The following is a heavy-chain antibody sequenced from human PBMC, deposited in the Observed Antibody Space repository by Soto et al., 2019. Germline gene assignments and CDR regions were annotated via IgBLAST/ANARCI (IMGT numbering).Heavy chain of an antibody. Sequence: QVQLQESGPGLVKPSENLSLTCRVSGGSISSYYWSWIRQPAGKALEWIGYISGSGTTQYNPSLMSRVTISVDTSKDQFSLEVTSMTAADAAVYYGARAWGAYDRCESWGRGILVTVSS. V-gene: IGHV4-4*07. CDR3: ARAWGAYDRCES. CDR1: GGSISSYY. J-gene: IGHJ5*02. CDR2: ISGSGTT. D-gene: IGHD5-12*01.